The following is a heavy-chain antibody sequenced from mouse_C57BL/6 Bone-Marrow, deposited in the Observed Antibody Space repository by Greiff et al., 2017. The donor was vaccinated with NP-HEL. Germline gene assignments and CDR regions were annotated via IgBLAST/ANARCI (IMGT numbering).Heavy chain of an antibody. CDR1: GYTFTSYW. J-gene: IGHJ2*01. D-gene: IGHD2-4*01. V-gene: IGHV1-74*01. CDR3: AIINCDWGYFDY. Sequence: QVQLQQPGAELVKPGASVKVSCKASGYTFTSYWMHWVKQRPGQGLEWIGRIHPSDSDTNYNQKFKGKATLTVDKSSSTAYMQLRSLTSEDSAVYYCAIINCDWGYFDYWGQGTTLTVSS. CDR2: IHPSDSDT.